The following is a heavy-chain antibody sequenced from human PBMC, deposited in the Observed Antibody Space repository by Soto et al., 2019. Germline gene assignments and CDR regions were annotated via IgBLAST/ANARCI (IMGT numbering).Heavy chain of an antibody. Sequence: PGGSLRLSCAASGFTFDDYAMYWVRQVLGKGLEWVSSISWNSGNIGYADSVKGRFTISRDNSKNTLYLQMNSLRAEDTAVYYCARWTGPGDNWGQGTLVTVSS. CDR3: ARWTGPGDN. J-gene: IGHJ4*02. D-gene: IGHD2-15*01. CDR2: ISWNSGNI. V-gene: IGHV3-9*01. CDR1: GFTFDDYA.